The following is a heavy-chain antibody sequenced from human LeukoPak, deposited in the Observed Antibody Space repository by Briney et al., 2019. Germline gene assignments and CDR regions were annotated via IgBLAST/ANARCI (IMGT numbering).Heavy chain of an antibody. D-gene: IGHD2-2*01. V-gene: IGHV4-59*08. CDR3: ARRQTDIVVVPAAAFDP. CDR1: GGSISSYY. Sequence: PSETLSLTCTVSGGSISSYYWSWIRQPPGKGLEWIGYIYYSGSTNYNPSLKSRVTISVDTSKNQFSLKLSSVTAADTAVYYCARRQTDIVVVPAAAFDPWGQGTLVTVSS. CDR2: IYYSGST. J-gene: IGHJ5*02.